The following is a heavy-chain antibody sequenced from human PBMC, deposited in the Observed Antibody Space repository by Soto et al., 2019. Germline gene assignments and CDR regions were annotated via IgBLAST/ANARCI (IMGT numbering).Heavy chain of an antibody. Sequence: ASVKVSCKASGYTFSSYGINWVRQAPGQGLEWMGWISAYNGNTNFAQKLQGRVTMTTDTSTSTAYVELRSLRSDDTAVYYCARDGYVLWSGYSSSSFDPWGLGTLVTVSS. V-gene: IGHV1-18*04. CDR1: GYTFSSYG. J-gene: IGHJ5*02. CDR2: ISAYNGNT. CDR3: ARDGYVLWSGYSSSSFDP. D-gene: IGHD3-3*01.